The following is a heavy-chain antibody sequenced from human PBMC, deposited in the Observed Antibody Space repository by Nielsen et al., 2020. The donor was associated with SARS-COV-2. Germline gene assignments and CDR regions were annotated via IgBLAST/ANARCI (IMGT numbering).Heavy chain of an antibody. CDR2: INHSGST. D-gene: IGHD5-12*01. Sequence: SETLSLTCAVYGGSFSGYYWSWIRQPPGKGLEWIGEINHSGSTNYNPSLKSRVTISVDTSKNQFSLKLGSVTAADTAVYYCARLNIVATIYYYYGMDVWGQGTTVTVSS. CDR3: ARLNIVATIYYYYGMDV. J-gene: IGHJ6*02. V-gene: IGHV4-34*01. CDR1: GGSFSGYY.